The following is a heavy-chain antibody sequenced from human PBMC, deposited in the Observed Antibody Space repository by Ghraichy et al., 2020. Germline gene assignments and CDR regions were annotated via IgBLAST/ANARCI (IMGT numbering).Heavy chain of an antibody. CDR1: GFTFSTYA. J-gene: IGHJ4*02. Sequence: GGSLRLSCAASGFTFSTYAMSWVRQAPDKGLEWVSTISGSGGSTHYADSVKGRFTISRDNSKNTLYLQMNSLRAEDTAVYYCAKDLAEGHYYFDYWGQGTLVTVSS. CDR2: ISGSGGST. CDR3: AKDLAEGHYYFDY. V-gene: IGHV3-23*01.